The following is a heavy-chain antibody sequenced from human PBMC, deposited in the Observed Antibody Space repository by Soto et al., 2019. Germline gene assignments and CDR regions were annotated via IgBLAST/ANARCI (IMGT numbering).Heavy chain of an antibody. J-gene: IGHJ6*02. D-gene: IGHD5-12*01. Sequence: ASVKVSCKASGGTFSSYAISWVRQAPGQGLEWMGGIIPIFGTANYAQKFQGRVTITADESTSTAYMELSSLRSEDTAVYYCASERGYSGYDENYYYYYGMDVWGQGTTVTVSS. CDR1: GGTFSSYA. CDR3: ASERGYSGYDENYYYYYGMDV. V-gene: IGHV1-69*13. CDR2: IIPIFGTA.